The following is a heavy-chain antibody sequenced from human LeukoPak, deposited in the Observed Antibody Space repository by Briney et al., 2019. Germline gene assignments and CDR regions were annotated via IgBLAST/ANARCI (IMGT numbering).Heavy chain of an antibody. CDR3: AKDSDGSGSLYYYYYYYMDV. D-gene: IGHD3-10*01. CDR2: IRYDGSNK. Sequence: GGSLRLSCAASGFTFSSYGMHWVRQAPGKGLEWVAFIRYDGSNKYYADSVKGRFTISRDNSKNTLYLQMNSLRAEDTAVYYCAKDSDGSGSLYYYYYYYMDVWGKGTTVTVSS. CDR1: GFTFSSYG. V-gene: IGHV3-30*02. J-gene: IGHJ6*03.